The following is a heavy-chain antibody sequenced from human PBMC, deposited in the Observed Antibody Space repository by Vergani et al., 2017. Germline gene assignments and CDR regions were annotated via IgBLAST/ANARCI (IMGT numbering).Heavy chain of an antibody. CDR1: GGSISAGYYF. CDR2: ISASGNA. CDR3: ALRSGGYYSGGKVHPLRTAFDV. V-gene: IGHV4-61*02. D-gene: IGHD2-15*01. Sequence: QVQLQASGPGRVKPSQTLSLPCTMSGGSISAGYYFWSWIRQPAGKGLEWLGHISASGNASHSPSLKTRVSMSVDTSKNQFSLTVTSVTAADTAIYFCALRSGGYYSGGKVHPLRTAFDVWGHGTVVTVSS. J-gene: IGHJ3*01.